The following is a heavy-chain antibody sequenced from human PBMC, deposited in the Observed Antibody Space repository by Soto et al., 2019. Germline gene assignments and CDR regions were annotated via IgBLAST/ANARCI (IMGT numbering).Heavy chain of an antibody. CDR3: ATPIEDSRGGNYYFDV. D-gene: IGHD3-22*01. CDR2: INGGGSSI. V-gene: IGHV3-48*03. J-gene: IGHJ2*01. Sequence: EMQLVESGGGWVQPGGSLRLSCAASGFTFTSHEMNWVRQAPGKGPEWLSYINGGGSSIYYADSVKGRFTISRDNAKNSLYLQMNSLRGEDSAVYYCATPIEDSRGGNYYFDVWGRGTLVTVSS. CDR1: GFTFTSHE.